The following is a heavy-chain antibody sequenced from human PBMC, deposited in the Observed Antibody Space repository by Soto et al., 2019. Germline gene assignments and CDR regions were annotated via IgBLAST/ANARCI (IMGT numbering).Heavy chain of an antibody. CDR1: GFTFSDHY. CDR2: TRNKANRYST. D-gene: IGHD5-12*01. Sequence: EVQLVESGGGLVQPGGSLRLSCAASGFTFSDHYMDWVRQAPGKGLEWVGRTRNKANRYSTEYAASVKGRFTFSRDDSKNSLYLQMNSLKTEDTAVYYCARVGRWLQDFDYWGQGALVTVSS. J-gene: IGHJ4*02. V-gene: IGHV3-72*01. CDR3: ARVGRWLQDFDY.